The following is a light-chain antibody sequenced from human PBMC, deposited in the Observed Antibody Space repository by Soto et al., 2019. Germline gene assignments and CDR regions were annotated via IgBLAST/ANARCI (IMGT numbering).Light chain of an antibody. Sequence: IRMTQSPSTLSASVGDRVTITCRASQSISSYLNWYQRKPGKAPKLLIYAASSLQSGVPSRFSGSGSGTDFTLTISSLQPEDFATYYCQQSYSTPRTFGGGTKVDIK. J-gene: IGKJ4*01. CDR3: QQSYSTPRT. V-gene: IGKV1-39*01. CDR2: AAS. CDR1: QSISSY.